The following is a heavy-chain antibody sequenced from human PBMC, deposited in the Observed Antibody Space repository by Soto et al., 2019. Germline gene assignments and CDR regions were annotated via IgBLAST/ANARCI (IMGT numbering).Heavy chain of an antibody. D-gene: IGHD6-13*01. CDR2: IHSGGST. CDR1: GFTVSSNA. CDR3: AGGVAPGTSAPDY. J-gene: IGHJ4*02. Sequence: EVQLVESGGGLVQPGGSLRLSCAASGFTVSSNAMSWVRQAPGKGLEWVSVIHSGGSTYYADSVKGRFTISRDNSKYTLVFPMHGLRAEDTALYYCAGGVAPGTSAPDYWGQGTLVIVSS. V-gene: IGHV3-66*01.